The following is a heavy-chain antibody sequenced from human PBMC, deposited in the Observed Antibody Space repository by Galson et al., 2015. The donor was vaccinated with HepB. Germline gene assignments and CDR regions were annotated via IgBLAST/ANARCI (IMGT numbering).Heavy chain of an antibody. CDR1: GFTFSNAW. Sequence: SLRLSCAASGFTFSNAWMSWVRQAPGKGLEWVGRIKSKADGGTTDYAAPVKGRFTISRDDSKNTLYLQMNSLKTEDTAVYYCTTDPLVARYFDWLLPDPRSDYWGQGTLVTVSS. CDR2: IKSKADGGTT. CDR3: TTDPLVARYFDWLLPDPRSDY. V-gene: IGHV3-15*01. D-gene: IGHD3-9*01. J-gene: IGHJ4*02.